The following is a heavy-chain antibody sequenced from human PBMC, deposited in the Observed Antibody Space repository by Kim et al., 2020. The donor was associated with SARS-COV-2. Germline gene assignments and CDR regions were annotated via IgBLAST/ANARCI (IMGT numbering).Heavy chain of an antibody. CDR3: ARGSGSYIDD. J-gene: IGHJ1*01. CDR2: IISDGRIT. CDR1: GFTFSSSW. Sequence: GGSLRLSCAASGFTFSSSWMHWVRQVPGKGLVWVSRIISDGRITNYADSVKGRFSISRDNAKNTLFLQMNSLKAEDTAIYYCARGSGSYIDDWGQGTLVT. V-gene: IGHV3-74*01. D-gene: IGHD1-26*01.